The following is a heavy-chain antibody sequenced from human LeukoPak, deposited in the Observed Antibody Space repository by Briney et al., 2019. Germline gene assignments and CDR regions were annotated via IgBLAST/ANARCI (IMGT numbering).Heavy chain of an antibody. CDR2: ISGSGTTT. CDR1: GFTFRNYA. D-gene: IGHD2-2*01. CDR3: AGRGSTSGSSPLDY. J-gene: IGHJ4*02. Sequence: GSLRLSCAASGFTFRNYAMTWVRHTPGKGLELVSVISGSGTTTYYADSVKGRFTISRDNSNNTMYLQMNSLRAEDTALYYCAGRGSTSGSSPLDYWGQGNLVTVSS. V-gene: IGHV3-23*01.